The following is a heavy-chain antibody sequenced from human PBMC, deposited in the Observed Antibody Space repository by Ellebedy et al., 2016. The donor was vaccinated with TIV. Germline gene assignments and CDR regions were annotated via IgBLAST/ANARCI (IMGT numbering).Heavy chain of an antibody. D-gene: IGHD1-7*01. J-gene: IGHJ4*02. CDR3: ARGIRELGFDY. Sequence: GESLKISXTASGFAFSSHALNWVRQAPGKGLEWVSAISPDGTYIFYPDSLKDRFTISRDNARNSLFLQMNNLGGDDTALYYCARGIRELGFDYWGQGTLVTVSS. CDR2: ISPDGTYI. CDR1: GFAFSSHA. V-gene: IGHV3-21*01.